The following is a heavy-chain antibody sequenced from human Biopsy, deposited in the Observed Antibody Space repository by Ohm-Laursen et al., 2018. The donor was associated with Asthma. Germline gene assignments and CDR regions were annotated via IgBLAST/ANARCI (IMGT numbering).Heavy chain of an antibody. CDR2: INWNGGST. J-gene: IGHJ4*02. CDR3: GRGMEGFGSGWFPVEF. Sequence: SLRLSCTASGFTFDAYGMSWVRQAPGKGLEWVSVINWNGGSTGYADSVKGRFTISRAKAKNSLYLQMNSLRAEDTALYHCGRGMEGFGSGWFPVEFWGQGTLVTVSS. D-gene: IGHD6-19*01. CDR1: GFTFDAYG. V-gene: IGHV3-20*01.